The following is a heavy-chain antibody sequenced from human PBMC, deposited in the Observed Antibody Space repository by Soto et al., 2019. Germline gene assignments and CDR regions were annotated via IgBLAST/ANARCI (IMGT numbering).Heavy chain of an antibody. D-gene: IGHD3-3*01. V-gene: IGHV4-31*03. CDR1: GGSISSGGYY. CDR2: IYYSGST. J-gene: IGHJ5*02. CDR3: ARVVTIFGVVITDNWFDP. Sequence: QVQLQESGPGLVKPSQTLSLTCTVSGGSISSGGYYWSWIRQHPGKGLEWLGYIYYSGSTYYNPSLKSRVTISVDTSKNQFSLKLSSVTAADTAVYYCARVVTIFGVVITDNWFDPWGQGTLVTVSS.